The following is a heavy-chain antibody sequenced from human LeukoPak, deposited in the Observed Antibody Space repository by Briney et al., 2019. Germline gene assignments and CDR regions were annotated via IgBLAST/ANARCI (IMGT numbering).Heavy chain of an antibody. CDR1: GFTFSSYS. D-gene: IGHD3-3*01. J-gene: IGHJ3*02. CDR2: ISSSSYI. CDR3: ARFQDDSDAFDI. Sequence: PGGSLRLSCAASGFTFSSYSMNWVRQAPGKGLEWVSSISSSSYIYYADSVKGRFTISRDNAKNSLYLQMNSLRAEDTAVYYCARFQDDSDAFDIWGQGTMVTVSS. V-gene: IGHV3-21*01.